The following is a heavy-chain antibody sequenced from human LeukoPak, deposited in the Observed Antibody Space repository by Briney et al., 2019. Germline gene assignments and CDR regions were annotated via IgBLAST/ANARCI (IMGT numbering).Heavy chain of an antibody. CDR1: GGTFSSYA. D-gene: IGHD3-9*01. J-gene: IGHJ5*02. CDR2: IIPIFGTA. CDR3: ARAGIRYFDWLYNWFDP. Sequence: GASVKVSCKASGGTFSSYAISWVRQAPGQGLEWMGGIIPIFGTANYAQKFQGRVTITADESTSTAYMELSSLRSEDTAVYFCARAGIRYFDWLYNWFDPWGQGTLVTVSS. V-gene: IGHV1-69*01.